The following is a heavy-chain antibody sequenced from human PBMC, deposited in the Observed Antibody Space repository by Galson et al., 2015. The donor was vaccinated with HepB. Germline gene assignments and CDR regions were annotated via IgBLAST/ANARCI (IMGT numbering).Heavy chain of an antibody. J-gene: IGHJ6*02. CDR3: ARVGVVVRGSIGLGGLDV. Sequence: SVKVSCKASGYTFTNYYINWVRQAPGQGLEWMGVINPSLGTPTYAQKFQGRVTMTRDTSTSTVYMELSSLRSEDTAVYYCARVGVVVRGSIGLGGLDVWGQGTTVTASS. V-gene: IGHV1-46*01. D-gene: IGHD3-10*01. CDR1: GYTFTNYY. CDR2: INPSLGTP.